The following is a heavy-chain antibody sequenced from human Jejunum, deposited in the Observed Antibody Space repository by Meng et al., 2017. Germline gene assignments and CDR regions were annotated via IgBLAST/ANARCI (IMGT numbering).Heavy chain of an antibody. CDR2: IWYDGSNE. V-gene: IGHV3-33*01. Sequence: AKLVGSGGGVVQPGRSLRLSCAASGFTFRTFGMYWVRQAPGKGLEWVAIIWYDGSNEDYADSVRGRFTISRDNSKNILYLQMNNLRVDDTAMYYCATDLWGYWGQGTLVTVSS. D-gene: IGHD2/OR15-2a*01. CDR1: GFTFRTFG. CDR3: ATDLWGY. J-gene: IGHJ4*02.